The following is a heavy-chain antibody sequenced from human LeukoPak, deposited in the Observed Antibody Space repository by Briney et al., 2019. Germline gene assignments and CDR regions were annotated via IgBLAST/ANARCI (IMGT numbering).Heavy chain of an antibody. CDR1: GFTFSSYA. CDR3: ARVGY. J-gene: IGHJ4*02. Sequence: GGSLRLSCAASGFTFSSYALHWVRQAPGKGLEWVAVISYDGSNKYYADSVKGRFTISRDNSKNTLYLQMNSLRAEDTAVYYCARVGYWGQGTLVTVSS. V-gene: IGHV3-30-3*01. CDR2: ISYDGSNK.